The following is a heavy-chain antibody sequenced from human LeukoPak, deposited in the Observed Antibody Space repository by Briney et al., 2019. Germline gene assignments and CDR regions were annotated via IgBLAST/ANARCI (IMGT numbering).Heavy chain of an antibody. D-gene: IGHD3-3*01. CDR3: AKDWGVVIPYYFDY. V-gene: IGHV3-23*01. Sequence: GGSLRLSCAASGFTFSSYAISWVRQAPGKGLEWVSHISTSGGDTYYADSVKGRFTISRDNSKNTLYLQMNSLRAEDTAVYYCAKDWGVVIPYYFDYWGQGTLVTVSS. CDR2: ISTSGGDT. CDR1: GFTFSSYA. J-gene: IGHJ4*02.